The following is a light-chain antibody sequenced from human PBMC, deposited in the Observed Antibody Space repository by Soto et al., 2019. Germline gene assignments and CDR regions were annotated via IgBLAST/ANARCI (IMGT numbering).Light chain of an antibody. V-gene: IGLV2-14*01. J-gene: IGLJ1*01. Sequence: QSALTHPASVSGSPGQSITISCTGTSSDVGSYNYVSWYQQHPGKAPKLMIYEVSDRPSGISSRFSGSKSGNTASLTISGLQTDDEADYYCSSYTSSSTLFGTGTKVTVL. CDR3: SSYTSSSTL. CDR2: EVS. CDR1: SSDVGSYNY.